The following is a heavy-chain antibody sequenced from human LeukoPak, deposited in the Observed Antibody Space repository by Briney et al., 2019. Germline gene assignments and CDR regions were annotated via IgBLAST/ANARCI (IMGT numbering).Heavy chain of an antibody. V-gene: IGHV4-59*12. CDR1: GGSISSYY. Sequence: SGTLSLTCTVSGGSISSYYWSWIRQPPGKGLEWIGYIYYSGSTYYNPSLKSRVTISVDTSKNQFSLKLSSVTAADTAVYYCARDALVAAARFGYYYGMDVWGQGTTVTVSS. J-gene: IGHJ6*02. CDR3: ARDALVAAARFGYYYGMDV. CDR2: IYYSGST. D-gene: IGHD2-15*01.